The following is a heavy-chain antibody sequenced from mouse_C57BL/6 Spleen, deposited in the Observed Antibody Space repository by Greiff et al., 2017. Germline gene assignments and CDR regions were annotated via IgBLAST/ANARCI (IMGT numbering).Heavy chain of an antibody. D-gene: IGHD2-2*01. CDR1: GFTFSDYY. V-gene: IGHV5-16*01. Sequence: EVMLVESEGGLVQPGSSMKLSCTASGFTFSDYYMAWVRQVPEKGLEWVANINYDGSSTYYLDSLKSRFIISRDNAKNILYLQMSSLKSEDTATYYCARVYYGYDYYAMDYWGQGTSVTVSS. J-gene: IGHJ4*01. CDR3: ARVYYGYDYYAMDY. CDR2: INYDGSST.